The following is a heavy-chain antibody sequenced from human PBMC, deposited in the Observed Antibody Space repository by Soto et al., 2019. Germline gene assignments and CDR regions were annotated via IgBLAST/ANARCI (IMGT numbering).Heavy chain of an antibody. V-gene: IGHV3-23*01. CDR1: GFTFSSYA. Sequence: PGGSLRLSCAASGFTFSSYAMSWVRQAPGKGLEWVSAISGGGGSTYYADSVKGRFTISRANSKNTLYLQMNSLRAEVTAVYYCAKANESYYDYWGQATLVTVSS. J-gene: IGHJ4*02. CDR2: ISGGGGST. CDR3: AKANESYYDY.